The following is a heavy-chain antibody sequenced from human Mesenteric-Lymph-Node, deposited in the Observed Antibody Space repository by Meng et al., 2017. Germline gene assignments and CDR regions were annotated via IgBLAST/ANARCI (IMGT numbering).Heavy chain of an antibody. CDR3: AREKGVLDY. V-gene: IGHV3-48*04. CDR1: GFTFSSYW. D-gene: IGHD1-1*01. Sequence: GESLKISCAASGFTFSSYWMNWVRQAPGKGLEWVSYISSSGNTIYYADSVKGRFTISRDNAKNSLYLQMNSLRAGDTAVYYCAREKGVLDYWGQGTLVTVSS. CDR2: ISSSGNTI. J-gene: IGHJ4*02.